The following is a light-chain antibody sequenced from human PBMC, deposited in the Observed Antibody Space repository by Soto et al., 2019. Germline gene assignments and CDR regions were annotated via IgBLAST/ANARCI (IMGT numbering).Light chain of an antibody. CDR1: QSISSY. J-gene: IGKJ1*01. CDR2: AAS. V-gene: IGKV1-39*01. CDR3: QQSYSTPPT. Sequence: DLQMTQSPSSLSASVGDRVTITCRASQSISSYLNWYQQKPGKAPKLLIYAASSLQSRVPSRFSGSGSGTDFTLSISSLQPEDFATYYCQQSYSTPPTFGQGTKVEIK.